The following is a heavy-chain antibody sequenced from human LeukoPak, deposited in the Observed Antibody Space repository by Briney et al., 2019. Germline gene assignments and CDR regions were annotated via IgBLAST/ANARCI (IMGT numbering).Heavy chain of an antibody. CDR1: GFTFSSYS. CDR3: ARDLHSSSEGYFDY. J-gene: IGHJ4*02. D-gene: IGHD6-13*01. V-gene: IGHV3-21*01. CDR2: ISSSSSYI. Sequence: GGSLRLSCEASGFTFSSYSMNWFRQAPGKGLDWVSSISSSSSYIYYADSMKGRFTISRDNAKNSLYLQMNSLRAEDTAVYYCARDLHSSSEGYFDYWGQGTLVTVSS.